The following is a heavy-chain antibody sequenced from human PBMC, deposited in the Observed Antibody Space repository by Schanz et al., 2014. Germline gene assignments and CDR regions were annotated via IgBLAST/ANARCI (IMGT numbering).Heavy chain of an antibody. V-gene: IGHV3-23*01. Sequence: EAQLLESGGGLVQPGGSLRLSCAASGFTFSTYYMNWVRQAPGKGLEWVSAISGSGGSTYYADSVKGRFIISRDNSKNTLYLQVNSLRAEDTAVYYCAKHVRSLTGNDYWGQGTLVNVSS. CDR2: ISGSGGST. CDR1: GFTFSTYY. CDR3: AKHVRSLTGNDY. D-gene: IGHD3-9*01. J-gene: IGHJ4*02.